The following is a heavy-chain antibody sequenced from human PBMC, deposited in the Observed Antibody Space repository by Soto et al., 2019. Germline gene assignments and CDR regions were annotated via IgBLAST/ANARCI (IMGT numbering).Heavy chain of an antibody. Sequence: SPTLSLTCVISGDSVSSNSAAWNWIRQSPSRGLEWLGRTYYRSKWNTDSAVSMKNRITITPDTSKNLFSLQLDSVTPEDTAVYSCARQPRATLARYGLYVWGRGTRVRVSS. V-gene: IGHV6-1*01. CDR2: TYYRSKWNT. CDR1: GDSVSSNSAA. CDR3: ARQPRATLARYGLYV. D-gene: IGHD6-6*01. J-gene: IGHJ6*02.